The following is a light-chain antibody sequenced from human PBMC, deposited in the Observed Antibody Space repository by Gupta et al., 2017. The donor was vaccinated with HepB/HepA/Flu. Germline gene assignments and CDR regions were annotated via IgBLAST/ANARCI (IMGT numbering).Light chain of an antibody. CDR2: DVS. Sequence: QSALTQPRSVSGSLGQSVTISCTGTSSDVVDYNFVSWYQHHPGKAPKLLIYDVSQRPSGVPDRFSGSRSGNTASLTISGLQAEDEADYHCCAYAGSYTYVFGTGTTVTVL. V-gene: IGLV2-11*01. CDR3: CAYAGSYTYV. CDR1: SSDVVDYNF. J-gene: IGLJ1*01.